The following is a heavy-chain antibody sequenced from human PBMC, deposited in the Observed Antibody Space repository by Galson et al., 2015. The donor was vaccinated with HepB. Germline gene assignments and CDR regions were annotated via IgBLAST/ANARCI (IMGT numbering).Heavy chain of an antibody. V-gene: IGHV7-4-1*02. CDR2: INTNTGNP. CDR1: GYIFTGYA. CDR3: GRDRGSGSHFFDY. J-gene: IGHJ4*02. D-gene: IGHD2-15*01. Sequence: SVKVSCKASGYIFTGYAMNWVRQVPGQGLEWMGWINTNTGNPTYAQGFTGRFVFSLDTSVSTAYLQISSLKAEDTAVYYCGRDRGSGSHFFDYWGQGTLVTVSS.